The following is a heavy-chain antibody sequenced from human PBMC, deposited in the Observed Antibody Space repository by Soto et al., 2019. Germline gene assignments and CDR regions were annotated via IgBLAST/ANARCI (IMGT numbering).Heavy chain of an antibody. V-gene: IGHV4-31*03. Sequence: QVQLQESGPGLVKPSQTQSLTCTVSGGSISSGGYYWSWIRQHPGKGLEWIGYIYYSGSTYYNPSLKSRVTISVDTSKNQFSLKLSSVTAADTAVYYCARYDYGDYYYYYGMDVWGQGTTVTVSS. CDR2: IYYSGST. CDR1: GGSISSGGYY. D-gene: IGHD4-17*01. CDR3: ARYDYGDYYYYYGMDV. J-gene: IGHJ6*02.